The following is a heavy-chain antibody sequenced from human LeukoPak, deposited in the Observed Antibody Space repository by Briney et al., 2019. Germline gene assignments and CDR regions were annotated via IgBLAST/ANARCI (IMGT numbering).Heavy chain of an antibody. V-gene: IGHV4-39*07. D-gene: IGHD3-22*01. CDR2: IYDSGST. Sequence: SETLSLTCTVSGGSIRSSYYYWGWIRQPPGKGLEWIGSIYDSGSTYYNPSLKSRVTISVDTSKNQFSLKLSSVTAADTAVYYCARDICDSSGYYYDYWGQGTLVTVSS. J-gene: IGHJ4*02. CDR3: ARDICDSSGYYYDY. CDR1: GGSIRSSYYY.